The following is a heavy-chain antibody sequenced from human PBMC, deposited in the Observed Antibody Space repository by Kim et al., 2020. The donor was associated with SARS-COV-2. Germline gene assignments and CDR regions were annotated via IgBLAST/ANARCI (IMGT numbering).Heavy chain of an antibody. J-gene: IGHJ6*02. V-gene: IGHV3-48*03. D-gene: IGHD1-26*01. CDR3: ARGPRSYYGYYGMDV. CDR1: GFTFSSYE. CDR2: ISSSGSTI. Sequence: GGSLRLSCAASGFTFSSYEMNWVRQAPGKGLEWVSYISSSGSTIYYADSVKGRFTISRDNAKNSLYLQMNSLRAEDTAVYYCARGPRSYYGYYGMDVWGQGTTVTVSS.